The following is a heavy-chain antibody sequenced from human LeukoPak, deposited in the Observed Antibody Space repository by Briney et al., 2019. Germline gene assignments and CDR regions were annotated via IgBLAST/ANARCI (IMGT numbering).Heavy chain of an antibody. CDR1: GYTFTGYY. D-gene: IGHD3-9*01. V-gene: IGHV1-2*02. CDR3: ARDGGHVLRYFDWLL. J-gene: IGHJ4*02. CDR2: INPNSGGT. Sequence: ASVKVSCKASGYTFTGYYMHWVRQAPGQGLAWMGWINPNSGGTNYAQKFQGRVTMTRDTSISTAYMELSRLRSDDTAVYYCARDGGHVLRYFDWLLWGQGTLVTVSS.